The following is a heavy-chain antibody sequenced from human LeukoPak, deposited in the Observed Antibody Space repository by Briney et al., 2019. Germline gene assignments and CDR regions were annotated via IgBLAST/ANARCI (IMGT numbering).Heavy chain of an antibody. V-gene: IGHV4-39*07. D-gene: IGHD3-10*01. CDR3: ARARYYYGSGSHGDDAFDI. CDR1: GGSISSSSLY. Sequence: NPSETLSLTCTVSGGSISSSSLYWGWIRQPPGKGLEWIGSIYYSGSTNYNPSLKSRVTISVDTSKNQFSLKLSSVTAADTAVYYCARARYYYGSGSHGDDAFDIWGQGTMVTVSS. J-gene: IGHJ3*02. CDR2: IYYSGST.